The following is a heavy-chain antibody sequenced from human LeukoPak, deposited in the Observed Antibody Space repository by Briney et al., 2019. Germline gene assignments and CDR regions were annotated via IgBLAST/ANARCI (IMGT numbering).Heavy chain of an antibody. D-gene: IGHD3-22*01. CDR1: GFTFSNAW. Sequence: PGGSLRLSCAASGFTFSNAWMSWVRQAPGKGLEWVGRIKSKTDGGTTDYAAPVKGRFTISRDDSKNTLYLQMNSLKTEDTAVYYCTTDITMIVVVSDWGQGTLVTVSS. J-gene: IGHJ4*02. CDR2: IKSKTDGGTT. CDR3: TTDITMIVVVSD. V-gene: IGHV3-15*01.